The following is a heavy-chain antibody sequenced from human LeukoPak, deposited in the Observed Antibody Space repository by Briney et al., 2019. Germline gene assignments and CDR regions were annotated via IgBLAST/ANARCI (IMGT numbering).Heavy chain of an antibody. Sequence: GESLKISCKGSGYSFTTHWIGWVRQMPGKGLEWMGIIYPDDSNTRYSPSFQGQVTISADKSISTAYLQWSSLKASDTAMYYCASYIAVAGTDAFDIWGQGTMVTVSS. D-gene: IGHD6-19*01. CDR1: GYSFTTHW. CDR2: IYPDDSNT. J-gene: IGHJ3*02. CDR3: ASYIAVAGTDAFDI. V-gene: IGHV5-51*01.